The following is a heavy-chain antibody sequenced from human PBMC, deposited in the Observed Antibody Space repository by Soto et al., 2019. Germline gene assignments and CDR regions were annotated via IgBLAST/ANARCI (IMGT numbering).Heavy chain of an antibody. J-gene: IGHJ6*02. CDR2: IIPVFGTT. V-gene: IGHV1-69*01. Sequence: QVQLVQSGAEVKKTGSSVKVSCKASGGTFSSYAISWLRQAPGQALERMGGIIPVFGTTNYDQKYQGRVTITADGSTSTAYMELSSMRSADTAVYYCATSCPYIVVGTAAGNQYYYVMDVWGQGTTVTGSS. D-gene: IGHD2-2*01. CDR1: GGTFSSYA. CDR3: ATSCPYIVVGTAAGNQYYYVMDV.